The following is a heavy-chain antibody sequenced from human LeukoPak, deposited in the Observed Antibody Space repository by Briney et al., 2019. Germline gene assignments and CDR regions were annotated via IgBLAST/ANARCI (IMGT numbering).Heavy chain of an antibody. CDR1: GFTFSSCG. V-gene: IGHV3-30*18. Sequence: GGSLRLSCTASGFTFSSCGMHWVRQAPGKGLEWVAVISYDGSNKYYADSVKGRFTISRDNSKNTLYLQMNSLRAEDTAVYYCAKGGDYCTNGVCLYYYYYYMDVWGKGTTVTVSS. CDR3: AKGGDYCTNGVCLYYYYYYMDV. D-gene: IGHD2-8*01. CDR2: ISYDGSNK. J-gene: IGHJ6*03.